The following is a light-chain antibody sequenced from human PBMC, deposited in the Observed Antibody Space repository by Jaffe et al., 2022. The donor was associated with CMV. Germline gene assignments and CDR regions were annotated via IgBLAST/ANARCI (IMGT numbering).Light chain of an antibody. CDR3: QVWDSSAELPV. CDR2: YDS. CDR1: DIGGKG. V-gene: IGLV3-21*04. Sequence: SYVLTQPTSMSVGPGRTATITCGGNDIGGKGVHWYQQKPGQAPVMVIYYDSDRPSGIPERFSGSSSGNTATLTITRVEAGDEADYYCQVWDSSAELPVLGGGTKLTVL. J-gene: IGLJ3*02.